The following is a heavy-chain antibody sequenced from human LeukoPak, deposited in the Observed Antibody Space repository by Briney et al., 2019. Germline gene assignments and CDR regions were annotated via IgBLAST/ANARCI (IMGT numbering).Heavy chain of an antibody. CDR3: ARDFRGSLGY. J-gene: IGHJ4*02. CDR1: GFTFSTYW. V-gene: IGHV3-7*01. Sequence: PGGSLRLSCAASGFTFSTYWMCWVRQAPGKGLEWVANIKQDGGEKYYVDSVKGRFSISRDNAKNSLYLQLNSLRAEDTAVYYCARDFRGSLGYWGQGTLVTISS. CDR2: IKQDGGEK. D-gene: IGHD1-26*01.